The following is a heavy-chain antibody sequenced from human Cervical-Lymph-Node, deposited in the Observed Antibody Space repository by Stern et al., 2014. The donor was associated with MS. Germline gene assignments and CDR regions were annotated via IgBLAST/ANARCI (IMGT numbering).Heavy chain of an antibody. D-gene: IGHD3-10*01. CDR3: AHTSLSVGVSFDY. CDR2: LYGDDDR. CDR1: GFSLSTVGEG. V-gene: IGHV2-5*09. J-gene: IGHJ4*02. Sequence: QVTLKESGPTLVQPTQTLTLTCRVSGFSLSTVGEGVGWIRQPPGKALEWLALLYGDDDRRYRPSLKGRLTISKDTAKNVVVLKMTNMDPLDTATYYCAHTSLSVGVSFDYWGQGTLITVSS.